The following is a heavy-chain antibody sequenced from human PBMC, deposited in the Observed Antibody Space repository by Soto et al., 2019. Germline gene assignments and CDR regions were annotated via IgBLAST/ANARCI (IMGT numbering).Heavy chain of an antibody. CDR2: IYYSGST. V-gene: IGHV4-39*01. Sequence: TSETLSLTCTVSGGSISSSSYYWGWIRQPPGKGLEWIGSIYYSGSTYYNPSLKSRVTISVDTSKNQFSLKLSSVTAADTAVYYCASYDSSTAESYYFDYWGQGTLVTVSS. J-gene: IGHJ4*02. CDR1: GGSISSSSYY. D-gene: IGHD3-22*01. CDR3: ASYDSSTAESYYFDY.